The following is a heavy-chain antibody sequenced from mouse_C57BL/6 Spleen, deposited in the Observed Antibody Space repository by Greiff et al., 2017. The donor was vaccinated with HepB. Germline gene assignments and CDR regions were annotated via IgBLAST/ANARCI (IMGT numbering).Heavy chain of an antibody. CDR1: GYTFTSYW. CDR3: ARDQSHYYGSSYDDYFDY. V-gene: IGHV1-64*01. J-gene: IGHJ2*01. D-gene: IGHD1-1*01. CDR2: IHPNSGST. Sequence: VQLQQPGAELVKPGASVKLSCKASGYTFTSYWMHWVKQRPGQGLEWIGMIHPNSGSTNYNEKFKSKATLTVDKSSSTAYMQLSSLTSEDSAVYYCARDQSHYYGSSYDDYFDYWGQGTTLTVSS.